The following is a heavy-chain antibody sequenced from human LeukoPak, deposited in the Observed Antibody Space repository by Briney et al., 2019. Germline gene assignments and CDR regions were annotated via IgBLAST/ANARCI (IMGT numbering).Heavy chain of an antibody. CDR3: GRRPAVDGPIDN. CDR1: GGSLHRSF. J-gene: IGHJ4*02. V-gene: IGHV4-59*01. Sequence: TSETLSLTCTVSGGSLHRSFWTWVRQPPGKGLEWIGRIYSSGTTDYSPSLKSRLTISIDTSKNQFSLRLASVTAADTAVYYCGRRPAVDGPIDNWGQGILVAVSS. CDR2: IYSSGTT. D-gene: IGHD3/OR15-3a*01.